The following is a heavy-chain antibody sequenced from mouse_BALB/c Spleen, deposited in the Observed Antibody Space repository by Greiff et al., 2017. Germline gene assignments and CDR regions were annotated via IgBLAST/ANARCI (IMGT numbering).Heavy chain of an antibody. D-gene: IGHD3-3*01. CDR2: IYPGSGST. J-gene: IGHJ4*01. Sequence: LQQPGSELVRPGASVKLSCKASGYTFTSYWLPWVKQRHGQGLEWIGNIYPGSGSTNYDEKFKSKGTLTVDTSSSTAYMHLSSLTSEDSAVYYCTKRGGQGEGYAMDYWGQGTSVTVSS. V-gene: IGHV1S22*01. CDR1: GYTFTSYW. CDR3: TKRGGQGEGYAMDY.